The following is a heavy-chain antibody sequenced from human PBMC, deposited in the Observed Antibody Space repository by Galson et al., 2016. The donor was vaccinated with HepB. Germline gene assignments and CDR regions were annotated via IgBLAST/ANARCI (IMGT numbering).Heavy chain of an antibody. J-gene: IGHJ4*02. D-gene: IGHD3/OR15-3a*01. CDR1: GGSISGNSYW. Sequence: SETLSLTCTVSGGSISGNSYWWGWIRQPPGKGLEWIGSIYYSGRTSYNPSLKSRVTVSVDTSKNQFSLKLSSVTAADTAVYYCARLSGDFWPVGYWGQGILVTVSS. CDR2: IYYSGRT. V-gene: IGHV4-39*01. CDR3: ARLSGDFWPVGY.